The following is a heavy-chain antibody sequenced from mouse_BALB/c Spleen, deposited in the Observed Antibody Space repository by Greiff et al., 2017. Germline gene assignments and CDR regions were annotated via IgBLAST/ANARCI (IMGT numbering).Heavy chain of an antibody. J-gene: IGHJ2*01. CDR1: GFTFTDYY. CDR2: IRNKANGYTT. V-gene: IGHV7-3*02. D-gene: IGHD2-2*01. CDR3: ARDGGYGAFDY. Sequence: DVKLVESGRGLVQPGGSLRLSCAISGFTFTDYYMSWVRQPPGKALEWLGFIRNKANGYTTEYSASVKGRFTISRDNSQSILYLQMNTLRAEDSATYYCARDGGYGAFDYWGQGTTLTVSS.